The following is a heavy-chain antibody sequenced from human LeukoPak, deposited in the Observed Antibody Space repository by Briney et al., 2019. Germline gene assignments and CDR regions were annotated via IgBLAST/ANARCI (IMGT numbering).Heavy chain of an antibody. CDR2: ISAYNGNT. CDR1: GYTFTSYG. D-gene: IGHD6-6*01. Sequence: GASVKVSCKASGYTFTSYGISWVRQAPGQGLEWMGWISAYNGNTNYAQKLQGRVTMTTDTSTSTAYMELRSLRSDDTAVYYCARVVAARLLYYYMDVWGKGTTVTVSS. CDR3: ARVVAARLLYYYMDV. V-gene: IGHV1-18*01. J-gene: IGHJ6*03.